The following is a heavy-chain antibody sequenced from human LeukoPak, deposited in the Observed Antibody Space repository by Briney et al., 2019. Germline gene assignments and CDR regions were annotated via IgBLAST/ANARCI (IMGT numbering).Heavy chain of an antibody. CDR2: ISGSSGST. D-gene: IGHD6-13*01. J-gene: IGHJ4*02. CDR1: GFTFSSYA. CDR3: AKSHDSSSWYSPSPDY. V-gene: IGHV3-23*01. Sequence: GGSLRLSCAASGFTFSSYAMSWVRQAPGKGLEWVSAISGSSGSTYYADSVKGRFTISRDNSKNTLYLQMNSLGAEDTAVYYCAKSHDSSSWYSPSPDYWGQGTLVTVSS.